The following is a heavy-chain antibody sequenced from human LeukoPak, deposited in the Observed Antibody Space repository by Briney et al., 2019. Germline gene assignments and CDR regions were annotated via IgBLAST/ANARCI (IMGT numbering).Heavy chain of an antibody. J-gene: IGHJ4*02. D-gene: IGHD3-22*01. CDR3: ARDRGPYYYDSSGYYGY. CDR2: IIPIFGTA. V-gene: IGHV1-69*05. Sequence: SVKVSCKASGGTFSSYAISWVRQAPGQGLEWMGRIIPIFGTANYAQKFQGRVTITTDESTSTAYMELSSLRSEDTAVYYCARDRGPYYYDSSGYYGYWGQGTLVTVSS. CDR1: GGTFSSYA.